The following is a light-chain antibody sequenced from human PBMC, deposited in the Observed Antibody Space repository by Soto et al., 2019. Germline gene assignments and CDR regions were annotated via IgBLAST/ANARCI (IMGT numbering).Light chain of an antibody. J-gene: IGKJ3*01. CDR3: QHSYTTPLFT. CDR1: QTISNS. Sequence: DIQMTQSPSSLSASVGDRVTITCRASQTISNSLNWYQQRPGKAPKLLIYATSNLQSGVPSRFSGSGSGTDFTLTISSLQPEDFATYYCQHSYTTPLFTFGPGTKVDIE. V-gene: IGKV1-39*01. CDR2: ATS.